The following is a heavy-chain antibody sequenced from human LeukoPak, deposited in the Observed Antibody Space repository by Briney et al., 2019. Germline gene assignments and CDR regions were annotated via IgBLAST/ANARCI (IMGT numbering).Heavy chain of an antibody. V-gene: IGHV4-59*01. J-gene: IGHJ4*02. CDR1: GGSISSYY. CDR2: IYYSGST. Sequence: PSETLSLTCTVSGGSISSYYWSWIRQPPGKGLEWIGYIYYSGSTNYNPSLKSRVTISVDTSKNQFSLKLSSVTAADTAVYYCARDSAVYDFWSGYERTYLDYWGQGTLVTVSS. D-gene: IGHD3-3*01. CDR3: ARDSAVYDFWSGYERTYLDY.